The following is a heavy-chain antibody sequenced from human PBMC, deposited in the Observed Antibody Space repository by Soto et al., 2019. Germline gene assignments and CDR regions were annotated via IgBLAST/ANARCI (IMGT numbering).Heavy chain of an antibody. CDR3: ARDNYYDILTGYRDYGMDV. J-gene: IGHJ6*02. Sequence: GGSLRLSCAASGFTFSSYCMNWVRQAPGKGLEWVSYISYSGSTIYYADSVRGRFTISRDNAKNSLYLQMNSLTDEDTAVYYSARDNYYDILTGYRDYGMDVWGQGTAVTVSS. CDR1: GFTFSSYC. CDR2: ISYSGSTI. D-gene: IGHD3-9*01. V-gene: IGHV3-48*02.